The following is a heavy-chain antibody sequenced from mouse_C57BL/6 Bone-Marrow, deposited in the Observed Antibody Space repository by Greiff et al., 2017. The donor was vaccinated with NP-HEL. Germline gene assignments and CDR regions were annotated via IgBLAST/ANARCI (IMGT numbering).Heavy chain of an antibody. CDR2: INNDGSSS. J-gene: IGHJ4*01. D-gene: IGHD2-4*01. CDR3: ARDALNDYDGELEY. Sequence: EVNLVESGGGLVQPGSSMKLSCTASGFTFTDYYMAWVRQLPEKGLEWVANINNDGSSSYSLDSLKSRFIISRDIAKHILYLQMSSLKSEETATYYCARDALNDYDGELEYWGQGTSVTVSS. CDR1: GFTFTDYY. V-gene: IGHV5-16*01.